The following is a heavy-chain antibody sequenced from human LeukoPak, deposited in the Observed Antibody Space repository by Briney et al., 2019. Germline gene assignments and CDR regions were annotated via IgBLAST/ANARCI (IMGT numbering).Heavy chain of an antibody. CDR3: ARVLGLTGYPFDP. D-gene: IGHD3-9*01. CDR1: GYTFTSYA. CDR2: INAGNGNT. Sequence: ASVKVSCKASGYTFTSYAMHWVRQAPGQRLEWMGWINAGNGNTKYSQKFQGRVTITRVTSASTAYMELSSLRSEDTAVYYCARVLGLTGYPFDPWGQGTLVTVSS. J-gene: IGHJ5*02. V-gene: IGHV1-3*01.